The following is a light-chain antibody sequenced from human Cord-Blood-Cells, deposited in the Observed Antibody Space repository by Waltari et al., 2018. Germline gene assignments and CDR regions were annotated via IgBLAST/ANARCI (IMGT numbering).Light chain of an antibody. J-gene: IGKJ1*01. CDR3: QQRSNWT. CDR2: DAS. Sequence: EIVLTQSPATLSLSPGERATLSCRASQSVSSYLAWYQQKPGQAPRLLLYDASNRATGIPARFSGSGSGTDFTLTISSLVPEDFAVYYCQQRSNWTFGQGTKVEIK. V-gene: IGKV3-11*01. CDR1: QSVSSY.